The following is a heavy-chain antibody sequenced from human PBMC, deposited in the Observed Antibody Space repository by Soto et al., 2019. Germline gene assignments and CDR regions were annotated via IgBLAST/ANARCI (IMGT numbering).Heavy chain of an antibody. CDR1: GGSIISGDYY. CDR3: ASGRWLQLPAY. J-gene: IGHJ4*02. D-gene: IGHD5-12*01. V-gene: IGHV4-61*08. Sequence: SETLSLTCTVSGGSIISGDYYWSWIRQPPGKGLEWIGYIYYSGSTNYNPSLKSRVTISVDTSKNQFSLKLSSVTAADTAVYYCASGRWLQLPAYWGQGTLVTVSS. CDR2: IYYSGST.